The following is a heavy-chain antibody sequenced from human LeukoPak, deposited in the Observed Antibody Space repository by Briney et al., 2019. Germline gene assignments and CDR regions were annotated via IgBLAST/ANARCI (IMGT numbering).Heavy chain of an antibody. CDR1: GFTFSNAW. CDR2: IKSKTDGGAT. J-gene: IGHJ4*02. D-gene: IGHD3-10*01. CDR3: TTVEYGSGSYYFDY. V-gene: IGHV3-15*01. Sequence: GGSLRLSCAASGFTFSNAWMSWVRQAPGKGPEWVGRIKSKTDGGATDYAAPVKGRFTISRDDSKNTLYLQMNSLKTEDTAVYYCTTVEYGSGSYYFDYWGQGTLVTVSS.